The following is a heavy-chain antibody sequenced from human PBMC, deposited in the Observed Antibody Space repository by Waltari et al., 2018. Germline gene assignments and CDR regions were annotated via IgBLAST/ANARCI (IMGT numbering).Heavy chain of an antibody. J-gene: IGHJ5*02. D-gene: IGHD4-17*01. V-gene: IGHV4-4*07. CDR1: GGSISSYY. CDR2: IYTSGST. CDR3: ARDGKGTVTTLDWFDP. Sequence: QVQLQESGPGLVKPSETLSLTCNVSGGSISSYYWSWIRQPAGKGLEWIGRIYTSGSTTYNPSRKSRVTMSVDTSKNQFSLKLSSVTAADTAVYYCARDGKGTVTTLDWFDPWGQGTLVTVSS.